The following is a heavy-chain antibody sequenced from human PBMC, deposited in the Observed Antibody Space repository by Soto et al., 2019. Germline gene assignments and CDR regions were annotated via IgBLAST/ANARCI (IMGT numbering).Heavy chain of an antibody. CDR2: TYYRSKWNN. CDR3: TGITSFRGMDV. J-gene: IGHJ6*02. V-gene: IGHV6-1*01. Sequence: WQTLSLTWASSGVSVFNNSAAWNWIRQSPSRGLEWLGRTYYRSKWNNDYALSVKRRITINPDTPKNQVSLHLYSVTPEDTAVYYCTGITSFRGMDVWGQGTPVTLSS. CDR1: GVSVFNNSAA. D-gene: IGHD3-10*01.